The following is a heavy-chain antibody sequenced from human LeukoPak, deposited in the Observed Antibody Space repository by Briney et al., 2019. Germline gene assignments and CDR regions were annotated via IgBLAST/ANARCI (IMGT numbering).Heavy chain of an antibody. J-gene: IGHJ3*02. D-gene: IGHD2-21*01. CDR2: ISSSSSYI. Sequence: GGSLRLSCAASGFTFSSYSMNWVRQAPGKGLEWVASISSSSSYIYYADSVKGRFTIYRDHAKHSLYLKVNSMRAEDTAVYYCARGISQRTTHAFHIWGQGTMVTVSS. CDR1: GFTFSSYS. CDR3: ARGISQRTTHAFHI. V-gene: IGHV3-21*01.